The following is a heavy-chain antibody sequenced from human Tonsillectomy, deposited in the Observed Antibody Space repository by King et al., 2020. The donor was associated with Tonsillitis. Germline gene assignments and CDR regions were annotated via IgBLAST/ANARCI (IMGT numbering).Heavy chain of an antibody. CDR3: ARESRYCSATSCYGMDV. CDR2: ISYDGSKK. D-gene: IGHD2-2*01. CDR1: GFPFSTYA. J-gene: IGHJ6*02. Sequence: VQLVESGGGVVQPGWSRRLSCAASGFPFSTYAMHWVRQAPGKGPEWVAVISYDGSKKYYADSVKGRFTISRDNSQNTLSLQMNSLGGDDTAVYHCARESRYCSATSCYGMDVWGQGTPVTVSS. V-gene: IGHV3-30*04.